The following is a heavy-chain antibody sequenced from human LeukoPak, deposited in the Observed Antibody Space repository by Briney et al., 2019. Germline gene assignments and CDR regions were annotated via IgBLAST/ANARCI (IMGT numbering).Heavy chain of an antibody. D-gene: IGHD3-16*01. J-gene: IGHJ4*02. CDR2: ISRTSEYI. CDR1: GFSFSIYF. CDR3: AGGGDFDY. V-gene: IGHV3-21*01. Sequence: GGSLRLSCAASGFSFSIYFMNWFRQAPGKGLEWVSSISRTSEYIHYADSVRGRFAISRDNAKNSVYLQMNSLRAEDTAVYFCAGGGDFDYWGQGILVTVSA.